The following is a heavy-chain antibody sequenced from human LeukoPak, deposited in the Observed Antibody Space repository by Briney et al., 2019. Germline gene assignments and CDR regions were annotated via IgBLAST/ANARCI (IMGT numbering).Heavy chain of an antibody. CDR3: ARGLDSSGYWFDP. J-gene: IGHJ5*02. CDR2: IIPIFGTA. Sequence: SVKVSCKASGGTFSSYAISWVRQAPGQGLEWMGGIIPIFGTANYAQKFQGRVTITADESTSTAYMELSSLRSEDTAVYYCARGLDSSGYWFDPWGQGTLVTVSS. D-gene: IGHD6-19*01. CDR1: GGTFSSYA. V-gene: IGHV1-69*13.